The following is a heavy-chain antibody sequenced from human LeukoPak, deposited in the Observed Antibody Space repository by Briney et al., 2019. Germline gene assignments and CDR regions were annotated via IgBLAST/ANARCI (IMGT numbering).Heavy chain of an antibody. CDR3: AHSQFAEDIVVVPAARYWYFDL. J-gene: IGHJ2*01. V-gene: IGHV2-5*02. CDR2: IYWDDDK. D-gene: IGHD2-2*01. Sequence: SGPTLVKPTQTLTLTCTFSGFSLSTSGVGAGWIRQPPGKALEWLALIYWDDDKRYSPSLKSRLTITKDTSKNQVVLTMTNMDPVDTATYYCAHSQFAEDIVVVPAARYWYFDLWGRGTLVTVSS. CDR1: GFSLSTSGVG.